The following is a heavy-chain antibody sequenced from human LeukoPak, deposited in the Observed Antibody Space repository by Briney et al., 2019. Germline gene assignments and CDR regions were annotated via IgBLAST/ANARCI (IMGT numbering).Heavy chain of an antibody. CDR3: ASPGYGPWSGSGYFDY. V-gene: IGHV1-69*13. CDR1: GYTFTSYY. CDR2: IIPIFGTA. Sequence: ASVKVSCKASGYTFTSYYMHWVRQAPGQGLEWMGGIIPIFGTANYAQKFQGRVTITADESTSTAYMELSSLRSEDTAVYYCASPGYGPWSGSGYFDYWGQGTLVTVSS. J-gene: IGHJ4*02. D-gene: IGHD5-12*01.